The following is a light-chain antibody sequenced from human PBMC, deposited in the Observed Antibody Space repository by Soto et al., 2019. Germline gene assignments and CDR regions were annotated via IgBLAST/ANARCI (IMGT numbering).Light chain of an antibody. Sequence: DVQMTQSPSSLSASVGDRITITCRASQSISHFLTWYQQKSGKAPKILIYAASSLQSGVPSRFSGSASGTDFTLTISSLQPEDFATYYCQQTNSIPYTFGQGIKVDIK. J-gene: IGKJ2*01. CDR3: QQTNSIPYT. CDR2: AAS. CDR1: QSISHF. V-gene: IGKV1-39*01.